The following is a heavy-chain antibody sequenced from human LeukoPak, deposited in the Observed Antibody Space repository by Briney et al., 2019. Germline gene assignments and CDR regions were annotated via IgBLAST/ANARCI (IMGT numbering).Heavy chain of an antibody. V-gene: IGHV3-21*04. CDR2: ISSSSSYI. D-gene: IGHD6-19*01. Sequence: PGGSLRLSCAASGFTFSSYSMNWVRQAPGKGLEWVSSISSSSSYIYYADSVKGRFTISRDNAKNSLYLQMNSLRAEDTALYHCAKASGWQAFDYWGQGTLVTVSS. J-gene: IGHJ4*02. CDR3: AKASGWQAFDY. CDR1: GFTFSSYS.